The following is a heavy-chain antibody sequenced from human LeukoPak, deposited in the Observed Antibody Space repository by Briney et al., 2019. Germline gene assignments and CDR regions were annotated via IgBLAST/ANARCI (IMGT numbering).Heavy chain of an antibody. CDR2: IYYSGST. V-gene: IGHV4-59*01. D-gene: IGHD3-22*01. CDR3: ARSPPRYDSSGYYDY. J-gene: IGHJ4*02. Sequence: SETLSLTCTVFGGSISSYYWSWIRQPPGKGLEWIGYIYYSGSTNYNPSLKSRVTISVDTSKNQFSLKLSSVTAADTAVYYCARSPPRYDSSGYYDYWGQGTLVTVSS. CDR1: GGSISSYY.